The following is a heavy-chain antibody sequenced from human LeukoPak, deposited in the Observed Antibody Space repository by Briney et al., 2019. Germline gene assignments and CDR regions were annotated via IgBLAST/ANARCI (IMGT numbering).Heavy chain of an antibody. J-gene: IGHJ4*02. CDR3: AIHIGYCSGGSCYPPAGDFDY. V-gene: IGHV1-18*01. D-gene: IGHD2-15*01. CDR1: GYTFTSYG. CDR2: ISAYNGNT. Sequence: ASVKVSCKASGYTFTSYGISWVRQAPGKGLDWMGWISAYNGNTNYAQKLQGRVTMTTDTSTSTAYMELRSLRSDDTAVYYCAIHIGYCSGGSCYPPAGDFDYWGQGTLVTVSS.